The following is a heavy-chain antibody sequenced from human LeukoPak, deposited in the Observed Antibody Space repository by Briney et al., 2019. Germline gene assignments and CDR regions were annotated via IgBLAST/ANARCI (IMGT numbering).Heavy chain of an antibody. CDR3: ARWDYYGSGSRRLDY. J-gene: IGHJ4*02. D-gene: IGHD3-10*01. V-gene: IGHV4-39*07. CDR2: IYHSGST. CDR1: GGSISSSSYY. Sequence: SETLSPTCTVSGGSISSSSYYWGWIRQPPGKGLEWIGSIYHSGSTYYNPSLKSRVTISVDTSKNQFSLTLNSVTAADTAIYYCARWDYYGSGSRRLDYWGQGTLVTVSS.